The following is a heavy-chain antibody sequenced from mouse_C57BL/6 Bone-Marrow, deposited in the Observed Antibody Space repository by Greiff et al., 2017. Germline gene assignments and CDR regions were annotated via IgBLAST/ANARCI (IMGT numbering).Heavy chain of an antibody. CDR2: IGPETGGT. CDR1: GYTFTDYE. CDR3: TRGATVVAVDY. V-gene: IGHV1-15*01. J-gene: IGHJ2*01. Sequence: QVQLQQSGAELVRPGASVTLSCKASGYTFTDYEMHWVKQTPVHGLEWIGAIGPETGGTAYNQTFKGKAILTADKSSSTAYMELRSLTSEDSAVYYCTRGATVVAVDYWGQGTTLTVSS. D-gene: IGHD1-1*01.